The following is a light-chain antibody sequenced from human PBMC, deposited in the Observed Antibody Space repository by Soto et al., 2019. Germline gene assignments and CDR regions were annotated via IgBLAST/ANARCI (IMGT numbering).Light chain of an antibody. V-gene: IGLV2-14*01. CDR3: SSHTSTSTLPVV. Sequence: QSALTQPASVSGSPGQSITISCTGTSSDVGGYNYVSWYQQHPGKAPTLMIYDVSNRPSGVSIRYSGSKCGTLASLTISGLQGEDEGDYYCSSHTSTSTLPVVFGGGTKLTVL. CDR2: DVS. J-gene: IGLJ2*01. CDR1: SSDVGGYNY.